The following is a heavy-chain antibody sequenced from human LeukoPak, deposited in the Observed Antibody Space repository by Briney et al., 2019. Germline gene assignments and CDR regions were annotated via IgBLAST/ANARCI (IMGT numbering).Heavy chain of an antibody. J-gene: IGHJ6*02. CDR2: IYPGDSDT. Sequence: GESLKISCKGSGYSFTSYWIGWVRQMPGKGLEWMGIIYPGDSDTRYSPSFQGQVTISADKSISTAYLQWSGLKASDTAMYYCARRGITIFGWGYYGMDVWGQGTTVTVSS. V-gene: IGHV5-51*01. D-gene: IGHD3-3*01. CDR3: ARRGITIFGWGYYGMDV. CDR1: GYSFTSYW.